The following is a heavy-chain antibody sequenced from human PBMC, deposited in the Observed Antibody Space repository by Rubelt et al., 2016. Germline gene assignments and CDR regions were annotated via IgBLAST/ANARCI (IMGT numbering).Heavy chain of an antibody. V-gene: IGHV3-48*02. CDR2: ISSDSSTV. CDR3: ARDQLEVQTYSLYSGGYTDFDH. CDR1: GFTFSSYS. D-gene: IGHD2-21*01. Sequence: GSLRLSCAASGFTFSSYSMNWVRQAPGKGLEWVSYISSDSSTVYYADSVKGRFTISRDNAKNSLSLHMDSLRDEDTAVYYCARDQLEVQTYSLYSGGYTDFDHWGQGTLVTVSS. J-gene: IGHJ4*02.